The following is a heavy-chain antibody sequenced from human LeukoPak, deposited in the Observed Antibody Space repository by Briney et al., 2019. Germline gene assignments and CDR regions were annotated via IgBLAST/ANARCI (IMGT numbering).Heavy chain of an antibody. J-gene: IGHJ4*02. D-gene: IGHD5-12*01. CDR2: ISSSSSTI. CDR1: GFTFSSYS. V-gene: IGHV3-48*01. Sequence: GGSLRLSCAASGFTFSSYSMNWVRQAPGKGLEWVSYISSSSSTIYYADSVKGRFTISRDNAKNSLYLQMNSLRAEDTAVYYCARDKVNLVATIPFDYWGQGTLVTVSS. CDR3: ARDKVNLVATIPFDY.